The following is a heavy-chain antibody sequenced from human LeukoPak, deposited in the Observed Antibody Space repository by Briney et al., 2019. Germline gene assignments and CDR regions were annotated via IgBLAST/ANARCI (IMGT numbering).Heavy chain of an antibody. V-gene: IGHV3-23*01. CDR1: GFTFNNYA. CDR2: ISGSGGST. J-gene: IGHJ4*02. D-gene: IGHD3-3*01. CDR3: ARLDDFWSGYFDY. Sequence: GGSLRLSCAASGFTFNNYAMNWVRQAPGKGLEWVSSISGSGGSTYYADSVKGRFTISRDNSKNTLYLQMNSLRAEDTAVYYCARLDDFWSGYFDYWGQGTLVTVSS.